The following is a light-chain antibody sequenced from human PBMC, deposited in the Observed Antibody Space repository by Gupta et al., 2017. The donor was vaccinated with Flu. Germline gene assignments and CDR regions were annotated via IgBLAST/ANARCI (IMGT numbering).Light chain of an antibody. CDR1: QSVSSY. Sequence: PGERATLSCRASQSVSSYLAWYQQKPGQSPRLLIYDASNRATGIPARFSGSGSGTDFTLTISSLEPEDFAVYYCQQRSNWLTFGGGTKVEIK. CDR2: DAS. CDR3: QQRSNWLT. V-gene: IGKV3-11*01. J-gene: IGKJ4*01.